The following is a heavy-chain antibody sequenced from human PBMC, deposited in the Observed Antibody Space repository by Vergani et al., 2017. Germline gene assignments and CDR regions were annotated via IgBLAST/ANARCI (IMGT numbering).Heavy chain of an antibody. V-gene: IGHV4-34*01. CDR3: ARRPGYSSSWYHYYYYMDV. CDR2: INHSGST. CDR1: GGSFSGYY. J-gene: IGHJ6*03. D-gene: IGHD6-13*01. Sequence: QVQLQQWGAGLLKPSETLSLTCAVYGGSFSGYYWSWIRQPPGKGLEWIGEINHSGSTNYNPSLKSRVTISVDTSKNQFSLKLSSVTAADTAVYYCARRPGYSSSWYHYYYYMDVWGK.